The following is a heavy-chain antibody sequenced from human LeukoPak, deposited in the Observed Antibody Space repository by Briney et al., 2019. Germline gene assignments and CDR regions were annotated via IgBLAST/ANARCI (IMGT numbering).Heavy chain of an antibody. CDR3: AKDRSCTNNICHGDFDY. V-gene: IGHV3-23*01. J-gene: IGHJ4*02. D-gene: IGHD2-8*01. CDR2: MSGSGGDT. Sequence: PGGSLRLSCAASGFTFSSYAMSWVRQAPGKGLEWVSGMSGSGGDTYYADSVKGRFTISRDNSKNTLYLQMNSLSAEDTAVYYCAKDRSCTNNICHGDFDYWGQGTLVTVSS. CDR1: GFTFSSYA.